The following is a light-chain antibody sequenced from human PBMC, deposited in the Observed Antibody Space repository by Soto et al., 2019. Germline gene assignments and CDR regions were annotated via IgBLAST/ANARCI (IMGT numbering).Light chain of an antibody. CDR3: QQYNNWPLYT. V-gene: IGKV3-15*01. CDR2: GAS. Sequence: EIVMTQSPATLSVSPGERATLSCRASQSVSSNIAWYQQKPGQAPRLLIYGASTRATGIPARFSGSGSGTEFTLTISSLQSEDFAVYYCQQYNNWPLYTFGQGTKVDIK. J-gene: IGKJ2*01. CDR1: QSVSSN.